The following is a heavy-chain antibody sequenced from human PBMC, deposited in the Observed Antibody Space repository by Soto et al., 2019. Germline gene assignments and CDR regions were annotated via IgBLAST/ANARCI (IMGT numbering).Heavy chain of an antibody. CDR1: GFSLSTSGVA. V-gene: IGHV2-5*02. J-gene: IGHJ4*02. CDR2: IYWDDDK. D-gene: IGHD3-9*01. CDR3: AKDRQPDGIWTFDH. Sequence: SGPTLVNPTQTLTLTCTFSGFSLSTSGVAVGWIRQPPGKALEWLALIYWDDDKRYSPSLKSRLTITKDTSKNQVVLTMTNMDPVDTAVYYCAKDRQPDGIWTFDHWGQGTPVTVSS.